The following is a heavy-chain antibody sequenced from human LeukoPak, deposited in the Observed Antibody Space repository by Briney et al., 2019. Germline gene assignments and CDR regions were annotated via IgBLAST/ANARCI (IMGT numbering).Heavy chain of an antibody. CDR3: TTAWNDSGKRRSI. D-gene: IGHD1-1*01. V-gene: IGHV3-15*01. CDR1: GFSFTKAW. J-gene: IGHJ3*02. Sequence: PGGSLRLSCAGSGFSFTKAWMSWVRQAPGKGLEWVGRIKSKTDGGTTDYAAPVKGRFTISRDDSKNTLHLQMNSLKTEDTAVYYCTTAWNDSGKRRSIWGQGTMVTVSS. CDR2: IKSKTDGGTT.